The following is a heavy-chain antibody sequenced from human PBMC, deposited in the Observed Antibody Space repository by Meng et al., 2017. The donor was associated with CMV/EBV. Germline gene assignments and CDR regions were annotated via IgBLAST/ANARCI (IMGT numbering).Heavy chain of an antibody. CDR1: GYTFTSYY. D-gene: IGHD3-22*01. Sequence: ASVKVCCKASGYTFTSYYMHWVRQAPGQGLEWMGIINPSGGSTSYAQKFQGRVTMTRDTSTSTVYMELSSLRSEDTAVYYCARGGERDSSGYRYGMDVWGQGTTVTVSS. J-gene: IGHJ6*02. CDR3: ARGGERDSSGYRYGMDV. V-gene: IGHV1-46*01. CDR2: INPSGGST.